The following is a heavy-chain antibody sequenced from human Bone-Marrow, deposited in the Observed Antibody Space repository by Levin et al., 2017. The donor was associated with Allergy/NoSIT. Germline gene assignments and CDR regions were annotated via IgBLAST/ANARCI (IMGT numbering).Heavy chain of an antibody. J-gene: IGHJ4*02. D-gene: IGHD6-19*01. V-gene: IGHV4-30-2*01. CDR3: ARKGWDSIDY. CDR1: GGSISSGGYS. CDR2: IYHSGST. Sequence: SETLSLTCAVSGGSISSGGYSWSWIRQPPGKGLEWIGYIYHSGSTYYNPSLKSRVTISVDRSKNQFSLKLSSVTAADTAVYYCARKGWDSIDYWGQGTLVTVSS.